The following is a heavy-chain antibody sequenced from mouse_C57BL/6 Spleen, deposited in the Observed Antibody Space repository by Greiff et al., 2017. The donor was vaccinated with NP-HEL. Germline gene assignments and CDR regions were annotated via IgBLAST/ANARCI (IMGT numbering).Heavy chain of an antibody. CDR1: GYTFTSYW. D-gene: IGHD2-2*01. CDR3: ARGWLPYFDY. CDR2: IDPSDSYT. J-gene: IGHJ2*01. Sequence: QVHVKQPGAELVMPGASVKLSCKASGYTFTSYWMHWVKQRPGQGLEWIGEIDPSDSYTNYNQKFKGKSTLTVDKSSSTAYMQLSSLTSEDSAVYYCARGWLPYFDYWGQGTTLTVSS. V-gene: IGHV1-69*01.